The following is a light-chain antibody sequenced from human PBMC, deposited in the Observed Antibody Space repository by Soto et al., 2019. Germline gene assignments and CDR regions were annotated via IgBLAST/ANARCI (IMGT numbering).Light chain of an antibody. CDR1: SSNIGNNY. V-gene: IGLV1-51*01. Sequence: QSVLTQPPSVSAAPGQKVTISCSGSSSNIGNNYVSWYQQLPGTAPKLLIYDNNKRPSGIHDRLSGSKSGTSATLGITGLQTGDEADYYCGTWDSSLSAVVFGGGTKLTVL. CDR3: GTWDSSLSAVV. J-gene: IGLJ2*01. CDR2: DNN.